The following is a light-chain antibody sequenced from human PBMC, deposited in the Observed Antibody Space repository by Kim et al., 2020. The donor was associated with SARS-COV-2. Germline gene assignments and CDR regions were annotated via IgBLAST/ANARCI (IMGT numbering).Light chain of an antibody. V-gene: IGKV3-15*01. J-gene: IGKJ2*01. CDR2: GAS. CDR1: QSVRNN. Sequence: EIVMTQSPATLSVSPGERATLSCRASQSVRNNLAWYQQKPGQAPRLLIYGASTRASGIPARFSGSGSGTEFTLTVSSLQSEDFAVYYCQQYSNWPPGTFGQGTKLEI. CDR3: QQYSNWPPGT.